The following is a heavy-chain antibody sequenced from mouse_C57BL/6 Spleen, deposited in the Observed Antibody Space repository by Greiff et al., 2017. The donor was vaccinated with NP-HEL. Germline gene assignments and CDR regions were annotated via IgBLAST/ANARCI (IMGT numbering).Heavy chain of an antibody. J-gene: IGHJ2*01. D-gene: IGHD1-1*01. Sequence: VQLQQSGPELVKPGASVKISCKASGYTFTDYYMNWVKQSHGKSLEWIGDINPNNGGTSYNQKFKGKATLTVDKSSSTAYMELRSLTSEDSAVYYCARPPYYYGSSYFDYWGQGTTLTVSS. CDR1: GYTFTDYY. CDR2: INPNNGGT. CDR3: ARPPYYYGSSYFDY. V-gene: IGHV1-26*01.